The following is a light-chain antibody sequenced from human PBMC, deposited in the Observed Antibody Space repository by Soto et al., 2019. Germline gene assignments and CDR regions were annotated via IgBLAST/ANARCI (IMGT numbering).Light chain of an antibody. J-gene: IGKJ2*01. CDR2: DAS. CDR3: QQYNSLYT. CDR1: QNIDTY. Sequence: EVVLTQSPATLSSSPGESVTLSCRASQNIDTYLAWYQQRPGQAPRLLIYDASYRAVGIPSRFSGSGSGTDFTLTISSLQPDDFATYYCQQYNSLYTFGQGTKLDLK. V-gene: IGKV3-11*01.